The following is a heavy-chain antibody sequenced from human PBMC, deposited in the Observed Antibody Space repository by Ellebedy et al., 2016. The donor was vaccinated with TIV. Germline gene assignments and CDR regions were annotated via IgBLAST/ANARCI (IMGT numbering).Heavy chain of an antibody. CDR1: GGTFSSYA. CDR2: IIPIFGTA. V-gene: IGHV1-69*06. J-gene: IGHJ4*02. Sequence: SVKVSXXASGGTFSSYAISWVRQAPGQGLEWMGGIIPIFGTANYAQKFQGRVTITADKSTSTAYMELRSLRSDDTAVYYCARDPAGLIAAAVQDYWGQGTLVTVSS. CDR3: ARDPAGLIAAAVQDY. D-gene: IGHD6-13*01.